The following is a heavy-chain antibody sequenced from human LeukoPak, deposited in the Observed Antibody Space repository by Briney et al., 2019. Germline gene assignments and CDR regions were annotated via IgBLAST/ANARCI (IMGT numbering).Heavy chain of an antibody. D-gene: IGHD5-24*01. J-gene: IGHJ4*02. V-gene: IGHV3-23*01. CDR2: ISGSGGTT. Sequence: PGGSLRLSCAASGFTFNNYAMSWVRQAPGKGLEWVSAISGSGGTTFYTDSVKGRFTISRDNSKNTLYLQVNSPTAADTAIYYCAKVQEMDTILPPFHYWGQGTLVTVSS. CDR1: GFTFNNYA. CDR3: AKVQEMDTILPPFHY.